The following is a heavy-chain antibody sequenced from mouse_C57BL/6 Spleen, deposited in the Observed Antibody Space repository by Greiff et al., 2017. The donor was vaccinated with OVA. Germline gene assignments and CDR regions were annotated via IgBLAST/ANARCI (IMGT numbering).Heavy chain of an antibody. CDR2: IRNKANGYTT. CDR1: GFTFTDYY. CDR3: ARDGPTVVATDYAMDY. V-gene: IGHV7-3*01. Sequence: EVKLMESGGGLVQPGGSLSLSCAASGFTFTDYYMSWVRQPPGKALEWLGFIRNKANGYTTEYSASVKGRFTISRDNSQSILYLQMNALRAEDSATYYCARDGPTVVATDYAMDYWGQGTSVTVSS. J-gene: IGHJ4*01. D-gene: IGHD1-1*01.